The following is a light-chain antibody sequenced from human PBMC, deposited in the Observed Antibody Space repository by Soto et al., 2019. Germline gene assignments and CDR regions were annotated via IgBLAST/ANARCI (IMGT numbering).Light chain of an antibody. CDR3: QQYKDSFPYT. Sequence: DIQMTQSPSTLSASVGDRVTITCRASQSISSWLAWYQQKPGKAPKLLIYEASTLERGVPSRFTGIRSGTEFTLSVSSLQPDDFAPYYCQQYKDSFPYTFGQGNKREIK. CDR1: QSISSW. V-gene: IGKV1-5*03. J-gene: IGKJ2*01. CDR2: EAS.